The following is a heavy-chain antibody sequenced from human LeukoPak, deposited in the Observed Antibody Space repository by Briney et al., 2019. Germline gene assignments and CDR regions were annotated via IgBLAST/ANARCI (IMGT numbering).Heavy chain of an antibody. J-gene: IGHJ6*02. V-gene: IGHV1-2*02. D-gene: IGHD3-22*01. Sequence: ASVKVSCKASGYTFTGYYMHWVRQAPGQGLEWMGWINPNGGGTNYAQKFQGRVTMTRDTSISTAYMELSRLRSDDTAVYYCARDYYDSSGYYYLTYYYYGMDVWGQGTTVTVSS. CDR3: ARDYYDSSGYYYLTYYYYGMDV. CDR1: GYTFTGYY. CDR2: INPNGGGT.